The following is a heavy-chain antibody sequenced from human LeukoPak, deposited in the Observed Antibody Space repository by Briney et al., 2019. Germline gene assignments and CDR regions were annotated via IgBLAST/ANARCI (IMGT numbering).Heavy chain of an antibody. V-gene: IGHV3-30*02. CDR2: IRYDGSDK. D-gene: IGHD1-26*01. CDR1: GFTFSNYG. J-gene: IGHJ2*01. CDR3: VTTWGAHYWYFDL. Sequence: GGSLRLSCAASGFTFSNYGMHWVRQAPGKGLEWVAFIRYDGSDKYYADSVTGRFAISRDNAKNSLYLQMNSLRAEDTAVYYCVTTWGAHYWYFDLWGRGALVTVSS.